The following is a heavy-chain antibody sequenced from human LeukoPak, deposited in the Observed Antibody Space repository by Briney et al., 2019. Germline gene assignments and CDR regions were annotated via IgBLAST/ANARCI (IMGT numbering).Heavy chain of an antibody. CDR2: IYYSGST. V-gene: IGHV4-39*07. D-gene: IGHD4-23*01. CDR1: GGSITGTNYY. Sequence: SETLSPTCTVSGGSITGTNYYWGWIRQPPGRGLEWIATIYYSGSTYYNPSLESRVSISVDTSKNQFSLKVTSVTAADAAVYYCARETVAEHAFDVWGQGTMVTVSS. J-gene: IGHJ3*01. CDR3: ARETVAEHAFDV.